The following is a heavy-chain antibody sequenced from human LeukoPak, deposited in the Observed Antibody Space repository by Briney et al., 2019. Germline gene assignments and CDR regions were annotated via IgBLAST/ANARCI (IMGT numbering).Heavy chain of an antibody. CDR3: ARVRYFDLYYFDY. D-gene: IGHD3-9*01. CDR1: GFTFSSYG. CDR2: ISSSGSSI. V-gene: IGHV3-48*04. J-gene: IGHJ4*02. Sequence: GGSLRLSCAGSGFTFSSYGMSWVRQAPGKGLEWVSYISSSGSSISYADSVKGRFTISRDYAKNSLYLQMNSLRAEDTAVSYCARVRYFDLYYFDYWGQGTLVTVSS.